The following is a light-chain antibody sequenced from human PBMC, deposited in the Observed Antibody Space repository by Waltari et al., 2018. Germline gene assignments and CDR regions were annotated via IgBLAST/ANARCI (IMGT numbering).Light chain of an antibody. V-gene: IGLV1-40*01. CDR3: QSYDNILSVSL. Sequence: YQLLPATAPKRLISGNTNRHSGVPDRFSGSKSGTSSSLAITGLLAQDDGDYYRQSYDNILSVSLFGGGTNLTFL. J-gene: IGLJ2*01. CDR2: GNT.